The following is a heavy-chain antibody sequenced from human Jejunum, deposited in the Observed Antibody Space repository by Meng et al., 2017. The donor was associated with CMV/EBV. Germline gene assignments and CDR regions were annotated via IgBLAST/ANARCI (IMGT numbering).Heavy chain of an antibody. D-gene: IGHD5-12*01. CDR3: ARVGGGYANYYFDF. V-gene: IGHV3-74*01. Sequence: SGFPFGRYWMHWVRQVPGKGLVWVSRINSDGSSTSYADSVKGRFTISRDNAKNTLYLQMDSLRAEDTAVYYCARVGGGYANYYFDFWGQGTLVTVSS. J-gene: IGHJ4*02. CDR1: GFPFGRYW. CDR2: INSDGSST.